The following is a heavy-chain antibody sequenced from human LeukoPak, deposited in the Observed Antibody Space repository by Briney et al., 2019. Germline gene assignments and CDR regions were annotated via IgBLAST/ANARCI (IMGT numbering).Heavy chain of an antibody. CDR2: ISTYNGNT. Sequence: ASVKASCKASGYTFTNNGISCVRQAPGQGLEWMGWISTYNGNTNYARKLQDRVTMTTDTSTSTAYMELRSLRSDDTAVYYCARDLGYCSSISCQRNWFDPWGQGTLVTVSS. CDR1: GYTFTNNG. D-gene: IGHD2-2*01. CDR3: ARDLGYCSSISCQRNWFDP. J-gene: IGHJ5*02. V-gene: IGHV1-18*01.